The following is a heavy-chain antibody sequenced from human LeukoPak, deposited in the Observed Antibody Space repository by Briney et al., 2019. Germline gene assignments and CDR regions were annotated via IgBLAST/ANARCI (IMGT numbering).Heavy chain of an antibody. CDR1: GGSISSYY. Sequence: PSETLSLTCTVSGGSISSYYWSWIRQPAGKGVEWIGRIYTSGSTNYNPSLKSRVTMSVDTSKNQFSLKLSSVTAADTAVYYCARDGFDGSYYYYYMDVWGKGTTVTVSS. V-gene: IGHV4-4*07. CDR3: ARDGFDGSYYYYYMDV. CDR2: IYTSGST. J-gene: IGHJ6*03. D-gene: IGHD1-26*01.